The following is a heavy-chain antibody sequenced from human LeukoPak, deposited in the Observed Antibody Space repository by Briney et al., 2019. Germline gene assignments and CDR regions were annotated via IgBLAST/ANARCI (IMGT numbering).Heavy chain of an antibody. D-gene: IGHD6-13*01. V-gene: IGHV1-8*01. CDR3: ARGRPGLASAGTYDF. CDR2: TNPNSGRT. J-gene: IGHJ4*02. Sequence: ASVKVSCKASVYTFTSSDINWVRQAPGQGREWMGWTNPNSGRTGYARKFQGRVTMTKNTSISTAYMEVSSLGYDDTAIYYCARGRPGLASAGTYDFWGQGTLITVSS. CDR1: VYTFTSSD.